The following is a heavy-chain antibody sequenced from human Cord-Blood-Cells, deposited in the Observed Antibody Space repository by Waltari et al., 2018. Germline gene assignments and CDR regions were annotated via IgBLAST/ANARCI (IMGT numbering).Heavy chain of an antibody. D-gene: IGHD6-6*01. CDR3: ARDDTAARPDAFDI. V-gene: IGHV1-69*01. Sequence: QVPLVQSGAEVKKTGSSVKVSCKASGGTFSSYAISWVRQAPGQGLEWMGGIIPIFGTANAAQKCQGRVTITADESTSTAYMELSSLRSEDTAVYYCARDDTAARPDAFDIWGQGTMVTVSS. CDR2: IIPIFGTA. CDR1: GGTFSSYA. J-gene: IGHJ3*02.